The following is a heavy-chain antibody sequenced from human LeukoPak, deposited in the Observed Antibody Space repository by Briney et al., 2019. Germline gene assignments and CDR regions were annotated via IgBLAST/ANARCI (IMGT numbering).Heavy chain of an antibody. Sequence: SETLSLTCTVSGGSISSYYWSWIRQPAGKGLEWIGRIYTRGSTNYNPSLKSRVTMSVDTSKNQFSLKLSSVTAADTAVYYCARDGVDILTGYYINYYYYGMDVWGQGTTVTVSS. V-gene: IGHV4-4*07. D-gene: IGHD3-9*01. J-gene: IGHJ6*02. CDR3: ARDGVDILTGYYINYYYYGMDV. CDR1: GGSISSYY. CDR2: IYTRGST.